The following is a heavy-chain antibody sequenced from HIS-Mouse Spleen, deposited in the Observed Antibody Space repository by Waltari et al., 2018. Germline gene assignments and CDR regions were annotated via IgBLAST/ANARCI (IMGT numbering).Heavy chain of an antibody. CDR2: ISSSSSYI. D-gene: IGHD3-9*01. J-gene: IGHJ3*02. V-gene: IGHV3-21*01. CDR3: AREFRDILTGYDAFDI. Sequence: EVQLVESGGGLVKPGGSLRLSCAASGFTFSSYSMNWVRQAPGKGLEWVSSISSSSSYINYADSVKGRFTSSRDNAKNSLYLQMNSLRAEDTAVYYCAREFRDILTGYDAFDIWGQGTMVTVSS. CDR1: GFTFSSYS.